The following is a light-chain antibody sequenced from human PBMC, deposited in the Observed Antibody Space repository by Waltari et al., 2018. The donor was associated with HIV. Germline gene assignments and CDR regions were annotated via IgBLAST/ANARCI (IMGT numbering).Light chain of an antibody. Sequence: QSALTQPASVSGSPGQSITISCTGTSSDVGSYNLASWYQQHPGKDPKLMIYEVSKRPSGVSNRFSGSKSGNTASLTISGLQAEDEADYYCCSYVGWSTILYVFGTGTKVTVL. CDR1: SSDVGSYNL. CDR2: EVS. J-gene: IGLJ1*01. V-gene: IGLV2-23*02. CDR3: CSYVGWSTILYV.